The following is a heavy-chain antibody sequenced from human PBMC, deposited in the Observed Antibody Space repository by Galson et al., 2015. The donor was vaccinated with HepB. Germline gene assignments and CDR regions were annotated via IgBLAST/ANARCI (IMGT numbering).Heavy chain of an antibody. CDR1: GFTFSSYT. CDR2: ISSRSSYI. D-gene: IGHD3-3*01. Sequence: SLRLSCAASGFTFSSYTMNWVRQAPGKGLEWVSSISSRSSYIYYADSVKGRFTISRDNAKNSLYLQMSSLRAEDTAVYYCARGPIYGVVIAHFDYWGQGTLVTVSS. V-gene: IGHV3-21*01. J-gene: IGHJ4*02. CDR3: ARGPIYGVVIAHFDY.